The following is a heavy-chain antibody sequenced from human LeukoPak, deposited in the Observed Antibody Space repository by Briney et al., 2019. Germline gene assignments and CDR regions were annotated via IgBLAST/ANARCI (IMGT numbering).Heavy chain of an antibody. D-gene: IGHD5-18*01. CDR3: ARLVRTAMVMWPFDY. V-gene: IGHV5-51*01. J-gene: IGHJ4*02. Sequence: GESLKISCKGSGYSFTSYWIGWVRQMPGKGLEWMGIIYPGDSGTRYSPSFQGQVTISADKSISTAYLQWSSLKASDTAMYYCARLVRTAMVMWPFDYWGQGTLVTVSS. CDR2: IYPGDSGT. CDR1: GYSFTSYW.